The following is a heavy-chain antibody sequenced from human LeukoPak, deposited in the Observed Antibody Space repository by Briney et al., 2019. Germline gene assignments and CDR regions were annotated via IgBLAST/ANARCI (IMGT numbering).Heavy chain of an antibody. D-gene: IGHD3-22*01. V-gene: IGHV4-4*07. Sequence: PSETLSLTCTVSGGSISSYYWSWIRQPAGKGLEWIGRIYTSGSTKYNPSLMSRVTISVDTSKNQFSLKLSSVTAADTAVYYCARARPYYYESGGYYYFDYWGQGTLVTVSS. CDR2: IYTSGST. CDR3: ARARPYYYESGGYYYFDY. CDR1: GGSISSYY. J-gene: IGHJ4*02.